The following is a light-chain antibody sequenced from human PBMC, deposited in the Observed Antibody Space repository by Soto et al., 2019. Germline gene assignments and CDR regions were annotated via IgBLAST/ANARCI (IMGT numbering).Light chain of an antibody. CDR3: QSYDSRLSGYVV. V-gene: IGLV1-40*01. CDR1: SSNIGAGYD. CDR2: GNS. Sequence: QSVLTQPPSVSGAPGQRVTISCTGSSSNIGAGYDVHWYQQLPGTAPKLLIYGNSNRPSGVPDRFSGAKSGTSASLAITGLQHEDEGDYGCQSYDSRLSGYVVFGGGTQLTVL. J-gene: IGLJ2*01.